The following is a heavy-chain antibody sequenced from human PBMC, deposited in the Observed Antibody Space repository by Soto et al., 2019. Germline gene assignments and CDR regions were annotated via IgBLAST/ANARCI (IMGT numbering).Heavy chain of an antibody. V-gene: IGHV1-18*01. CDR1: GYTFTSYG. CDR3: ARAYCSGGSCYSSGMDV. J-gene: IGHJ6*02. Sequence: ASVKVSCKASGYTFTSYGISWVRQAPGQGLEWMGWISAYNGNTNYAQKLQGRVTMTTDTSTSTAYMELRSLRSDDTAVYYCARAYCSGGSCYSSGMDVWGQGTTVTISS. CDR2: ISAYNGNT. D-gene: IGHD2-15*01.